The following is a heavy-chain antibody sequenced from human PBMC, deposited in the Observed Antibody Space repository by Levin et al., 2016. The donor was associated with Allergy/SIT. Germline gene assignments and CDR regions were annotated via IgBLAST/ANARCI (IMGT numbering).Heavy chain of an antibody. V-gene: IGHV3-33*01. Sequence: GESLKISCAASGFTFSSYGMHWIRQAPGKGLEWVAVIWYDGSNIYYADSVKGRFTISRDNSKNTLYLQMNSLRAEDTAVYYCARGLSRYHYGSGSYLDYWGQGTLVTVSS. CDR2: IWYDGSNI. CDR1: GFTFSSYG. J-gene: IGHJ4*02. D-gene: IGHD3-10*01. CDR3: ARGLSRYHYGSGSYLDY.